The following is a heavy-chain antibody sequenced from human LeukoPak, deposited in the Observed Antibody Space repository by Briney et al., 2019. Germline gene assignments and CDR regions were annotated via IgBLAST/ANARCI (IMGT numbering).Heavy chain of an antibody. D-gene: IGHD5-18*01. Sequence: PGGSLRLSCAASGFTFSSYWMHWARQAPGKGLVWVSRINSDGSSTRYADSVKGRFTISRDNAKNTLYLQMNSLRAEDTAVYYCARGGGVDTAMARDDAFDIWGQGTMVTVSS. J-gene: IGHJ3*02. V-gene: IGHV3-74*01. CDR3: ARGGGVDTAMARDDAFDI. CDR2: INSDGSST. CDR1: GFTFSSYW.